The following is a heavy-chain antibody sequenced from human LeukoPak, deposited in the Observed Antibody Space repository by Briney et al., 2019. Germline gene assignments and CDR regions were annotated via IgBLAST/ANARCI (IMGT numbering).Heavy chain of an antibody. D-gene: IGHD3-3*01. Sequence: SETLSLTCAVYGGSFSGYYRSWIRQPPGKGLEWIGEINHSGSTNYNPSLKSRVTISVDTSKNQFSLKLSSVTAADTAVYYCARSYYDFWSGYYTWFDPWGQGTLVTVSS. V-gene: IGHV4-34*01. CDR1: GGSFSGYY. CDR2: INHSGST. CDR3: ARSYYDFWSGYYTWFDP. J-gene: IGHJ5*02.